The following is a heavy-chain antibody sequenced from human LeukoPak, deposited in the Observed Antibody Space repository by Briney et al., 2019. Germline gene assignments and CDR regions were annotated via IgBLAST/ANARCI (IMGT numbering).Heavy chain of an antibody. J-gene: IGHJ4*02. Sequence: ASVKVSCKASGGTFSSYAISWVRQAPGQGLEWMGGIIPIFGIANYAQKFQGRVTITADKSTSTAYMELSSLRSEDTAVYYCASGPYYYDSGVFDYWGQGTLVTVSS. CDR2: IIPIFGIA. V-gene: IGHV1-69*10. D-gene: IGHD3-22*01. CDR3: ASGPYYYDSGVFDY. CDR1: GGTFSSYA.